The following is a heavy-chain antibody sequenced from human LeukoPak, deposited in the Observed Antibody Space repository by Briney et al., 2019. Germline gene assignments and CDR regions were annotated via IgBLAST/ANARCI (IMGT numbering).Heavy chain of an antibody. CDR2: ISYDGSNK. Sequence: GGSLRLSCAASGFTFSSYAMHWVRQAPGKGLEWVAVISYDGSNKYYADSVKGRFTISRDNSKNTLYLQMNSLRAEDTAVYYCAKDSTSSLVDYWGQGTLVTVSS. D-gene: IGHD2-2*01. CDR1: GFTFSSYA. J-gene: IGHJ4*02. V-gene: IGHV3-30-3*01. CDR3: AKDSTSSLVDY.